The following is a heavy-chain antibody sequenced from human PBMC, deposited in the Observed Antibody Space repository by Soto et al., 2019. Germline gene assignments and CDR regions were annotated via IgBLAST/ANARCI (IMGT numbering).Heavy chain of an antibody. Sequence: GGSLRLSCAASGFTFSDYAMSWVRQAPGKGLGWVSSISGGGVSTYYAASVKGRFTISRDTSKNTLYLQMNSLRAEDTAVYYCAKGRHDSSGYYISDYWGQGTLVTVSS. CDR3: AKGRHDSSGYYISDY. D-gene: IGHD3-22*01. CDR2: ISGGGVST. J-gene: IGHJ4*02. V-gene: IGHV3-23*01. CDR1: GFTFSDYA.